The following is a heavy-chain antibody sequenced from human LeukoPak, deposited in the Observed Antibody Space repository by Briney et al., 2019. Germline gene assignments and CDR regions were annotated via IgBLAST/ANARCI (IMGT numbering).Heavy chain of an antibody. Sequence: GGSLRLSCAASGFTFSSYSMNWVRQAPGKGLEWVSSISSSSSYIYYADSVKGRFTISRDNAKNSLYLQMNSLRAEDTAVYYCASGPEYYDFWSGYWMYSEPPRFDPWGQGTLVTVSS. CDR2: ISSSSSYI. CDR1: GFTFSSYS. CDR3: ASGPEYYDFWSGYWMYSEPPRFDP. J-gene: IGHJ5*02. D-gene: IGHD3-3*01. V-gene: IGHV3-21*01.